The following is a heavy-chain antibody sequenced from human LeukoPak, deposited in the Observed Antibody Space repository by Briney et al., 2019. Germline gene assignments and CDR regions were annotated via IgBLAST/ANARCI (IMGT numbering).Heavy chain of an antibody. J-gene: IGHJ4*02. D-gene: IGHD3-10*01. CDR1: GYSISSGYY. Sequence: SETLSLTCAVSGYSISSGYYWGWIRQPPGKGLERIGSIYHSGSTYYNPSLKSRVTISVDTSKNQFSLKLSSVTAADTAVYFCARLYYGSGRVDYWGQGTLVTVSS. V-gene: IGHV4-38-2*01. CDR2: IYHSGST. CDR3: ARLYYGSGRVDY.